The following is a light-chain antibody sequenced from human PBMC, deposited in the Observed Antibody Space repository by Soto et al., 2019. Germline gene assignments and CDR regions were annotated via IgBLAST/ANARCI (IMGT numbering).Light chain of an antibody. J-gene: IGKJ4*01. Sequence: EKVRTQSPAALSVSPGERATLSCRASQSVNSNLAGYQQKPGQAPRLLLYGASTRATGIPARFSGSASGTDFTLTISSLQSEDSAVYYCQQYNDWPLTFGGGTKVEVK. CDR3: QQYNDWPLT. CDR1: QSVNSN. CDR2: GAS. V-gene: IGKV3-15*01.